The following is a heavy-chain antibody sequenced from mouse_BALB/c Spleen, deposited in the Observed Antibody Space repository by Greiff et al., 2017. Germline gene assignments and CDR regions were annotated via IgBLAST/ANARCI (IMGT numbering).Heavy chain of an antibody. CDR1: GYTFTSYT. D-gene: IGHD1-1*01. CDR2: INPSSGYT. CDR3: ARADYGSSYGRYFDV. V-gene: IGHV1-4*01. Sequence: QVQLKESGAELARPGASVKMSCKASGYTFTSYTMHWVKQRPGQGLEWIGYINPSSGYTNYNQKFKDKATLTADKSSSTAYMQLSSLTSEDSAVYYCARADYGSSYGRYFDVWGAGTTVTVSS. J-gene: IGHJ1*01.